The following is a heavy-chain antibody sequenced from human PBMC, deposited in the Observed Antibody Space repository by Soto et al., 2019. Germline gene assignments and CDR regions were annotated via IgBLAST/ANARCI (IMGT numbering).Heavy chain of an antibody. CDR3: ATRTEAVAGTTWFDP. CDR1: GYTLTELS. V-gene: IGHV1-24*01. Sequence: ASVKVSCKVSGYTLTELSMHWVRQAPGKGLEWMGGFDPEDGETIYAQKFQGRVTMTEDTSTDTAYMELSSLRSEDTAVYYCATRTEAVAGTTWFDPWGQGTLVTVS. CDR2: FDPEDGET. J-gene: IGHJ5*02. D-gene: IGHD6-19*01.